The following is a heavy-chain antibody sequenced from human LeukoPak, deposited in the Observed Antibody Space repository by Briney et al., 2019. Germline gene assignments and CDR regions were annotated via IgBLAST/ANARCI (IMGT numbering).Heavy chain of an antibody. J-gene: IGHJ4*02. CDR2: ISYDGSNK. CDR1: GFTFSSYA. Sequence: GGSLRLSCAASGFTFSSYAMHWVRQAPGKGLEWVSVISYDGSNKYYADSVKGRFTISRDNSKNTLYLQMNSLRADDTAVYYCAKDYLGGSYSFDYWGQGTLVTVSS. CDR3: AKDYLGGSYSFDY. V-gene: IGHV3-30-3*02. D-gene: IGHD1-26*01.